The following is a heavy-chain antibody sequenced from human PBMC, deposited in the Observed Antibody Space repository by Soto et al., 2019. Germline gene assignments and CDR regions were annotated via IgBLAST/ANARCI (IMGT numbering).Heavy chain of an antibody. V-gene: IGHV4-59*08. Sequence: SETLSLTCTVSGVSISSYYWSWIRQPPGKGLEWIGYIYYSGSTNYNPSLKSRVTISVDTSKNQFSLKLSSVTAADTAVYYCARHDILTGPMGYWGQGTLVTVSS. D-gene: IGHD3-9*01. CDR2: IYYSGST. J-gene: IGHJ4*02. CDR3: ARHDILTGPMGY. CDR1: GVSISSYY.